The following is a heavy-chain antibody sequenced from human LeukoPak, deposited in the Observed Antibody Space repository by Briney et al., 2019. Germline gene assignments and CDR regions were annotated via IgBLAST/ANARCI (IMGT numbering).Heavy chain of an antibody. V-gene: IGHV3-7*01. CDR1: GFTFSSYW. CDR2: IRQDGSVQ. D-gene: IGHD1/OR15-1a*01. CDR3: LVTTRSRGFDY. J-gene: IGHJ4*02. Sequence: GGSLRLSCAASGFTFSSYWMSWVRQAPGKGLELVANIRQDGSVQNYVDSVKGRFTISRDNPKNSVYLQMSSLRAEDTAVYYCLVTTRSRGFDYWGQGTLVTASS.